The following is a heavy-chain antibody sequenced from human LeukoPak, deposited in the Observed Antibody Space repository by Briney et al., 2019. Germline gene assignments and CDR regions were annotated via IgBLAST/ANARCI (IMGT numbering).Heavy chain of an antibody. V-gene: IGHV1-46*01. CDR3: AGRGSPYYFDF. D-gene: IGHD3-10*01. Sequence: ASVKVSCKASGYTLTRYYLHWVRQAAGQGLEWMGIINPSGGRTNNAQQFQGRVTMTRDTSTSTVYMQLSSLRSEDTAVYFCAGRGSPYYFDFWGQGTLVTVSS. CDR2: INPSGGRT. CDR1: GYTLTRYY. J-gene: IGHJ4*02.